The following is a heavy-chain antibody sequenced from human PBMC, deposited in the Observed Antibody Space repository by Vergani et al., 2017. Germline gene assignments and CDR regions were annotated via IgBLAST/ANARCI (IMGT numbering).Heavy chain of an antibody. CDR3: ASPRPYYYDSSGTADAFDI. D-gene: IGHD3-22*01. Sequence: QVQLQESGPGLVKPSQTLSLTCTVSGGSISSGGYYWSWIRQHPGKGLEWIGYIYYSGSTYYNPSLKSRVTISVDTSKNQFSLKLSSVTAADTAVYYCASPRPYYYDSSGTADAFDIWGQGTMVTVSS. CDR2: IYYSGST. J-gene: IGHJ3*02. CDR1: GGSISSGGYY. V-gene: IGHV4-31*03.